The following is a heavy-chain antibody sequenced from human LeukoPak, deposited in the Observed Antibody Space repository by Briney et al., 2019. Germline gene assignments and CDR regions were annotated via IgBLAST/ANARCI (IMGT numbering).Heavy chain of an antibody. J-gene: IGHJ3*02. V-gene: IGHV3-48*04. D-gene: IGHD3-22*01. CDR2: ISSSGGTI. CDR3: AREGQTYFGSNGYYRIDAFDI. Sequence: GGSLRLSCAASGFTFSSYSMNWVRQAPGKGLEWVSYISSSGGTIYYADSVKGRFTISRDNAKNSLYLQMNSLRAEDTAVYYCAREGQTYFGSNGYYRIDAFDIWGQGTMVTVSS. CDR1: GFTFSSYS.